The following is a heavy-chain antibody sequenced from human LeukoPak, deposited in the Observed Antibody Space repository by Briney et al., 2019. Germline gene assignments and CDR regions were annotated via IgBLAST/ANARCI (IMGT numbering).Heavy chain of an antibody. V-gene: IGHV1-18*01. J-gene: IGHJ4*02. D-gene: IGHD2-2*01. CDR1: GYIFTTYG. CDR2: ISAYIGNT. CDR3: AGAWDCSSTTCYVYFDY. Sequence: ASVKVSCKTSGYIFTTYGISWVRQAPGQGLEWMGWISAYIGNTNYAQKLQGRVTMTKDTSTSTAYMELRSLTSDDTAVYYCAGAWDCSSTTCYVYFDYWGQGSLVTVSS.